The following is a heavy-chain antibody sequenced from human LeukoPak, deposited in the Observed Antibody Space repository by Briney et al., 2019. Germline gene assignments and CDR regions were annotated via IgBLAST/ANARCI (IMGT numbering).Heavy chain of an antibody. CDR1: GGSISSYY. D-gene: IGHD5-18*01. V-gene: IGHV4-4*07. Sequence: SETLSLTCTVSGGSISSYYWSRIRQPAGKGLEWIGRIYTSGSTNYNPSLKSRVTMSVDTSKNQFSLKLSSVTAADTAVYYCARGVRGYSCGARFDYWGQGTLVAVSS. CDR3: ARGVRGYSCGARFDY. CDR2: IYTSGST. J-gene: IGHJ4*02.